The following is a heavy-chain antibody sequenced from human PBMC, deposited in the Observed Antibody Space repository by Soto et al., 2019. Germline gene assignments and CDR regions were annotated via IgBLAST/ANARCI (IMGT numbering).Heavy chain of an antibody. CDR2: TYYRSKWYN. CDR1: GDSVSKNSAT. J-gene: IGHJ2*01. CDR3: ARGSLRGGNWYFDL. Sequence: PSQTLSLTCAISGDSVSKNSATWNWIRQSPARGLEWLGRTYYRSKWYNDYAVSVKSRITINPDTSKNQFSLQLNSVTPEDTAVYYCARGSLRGGNWYFDLWGHGTLVNVS. V-gene: IGHV6-1*01. D-gene: IGHD3-16*01.